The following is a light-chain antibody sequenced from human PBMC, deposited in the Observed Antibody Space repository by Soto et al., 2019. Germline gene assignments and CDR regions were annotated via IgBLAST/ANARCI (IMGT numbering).Light chain of an antibody. CDR1: SSNIGGNS. CDR2: DDN. Sequence: QSVMTQPPSVSAAPGQKVTISCSGSSSNIGGNSVSWYQQLPGTAPKLLIYDDNKRPSGIPDRFSGSQSGTSATLGITGFQTGDEGDYYCGSWDSRLSAYVFGTGTKLTVL. J-gene: IGLJ1*01. CDR3: GSWDSRLSAYV. V-gene: IGLV1-51*01.